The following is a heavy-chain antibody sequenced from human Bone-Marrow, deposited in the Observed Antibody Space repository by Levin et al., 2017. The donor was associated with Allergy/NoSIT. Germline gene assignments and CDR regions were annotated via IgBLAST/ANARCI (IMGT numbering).Heavy chain of an antibody. CDR3: EGGGGTGWCYFDY. CDR1: GYTFTGSW. J-gene: IGHJ4*02. V-gene: IGHV1-2*06. Sequence: RASVKVSCKASGYTFTGSWLHWVRQAPGQGLEWMGRINPNSCGIYYAQKFQGRVSMTRDTSIRTTYMKLSRMRSDDTAGYYWEGGGGTGWCYFDYWGQGTLVTVSS. CDR2: INPNSCGI. D-gene: IGHD2-21*01.